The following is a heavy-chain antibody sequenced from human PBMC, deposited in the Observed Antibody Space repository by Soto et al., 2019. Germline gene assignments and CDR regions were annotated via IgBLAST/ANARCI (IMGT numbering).Heavy chain of an antibody. Sequence: DVHLVESGGGLIQPGGSLRLSSVASGLTVSGKKYMAWVGQAPGKGPEWVSGVYDLDGTYYADPVRGRFTTSIYCSRTTVYLQMRDLRPEDTALYFCATWHLREHAYDIWGQGTMVTVSS. CDR2: VYDLDGT. CDR3: ATWHLREHAYDI. V-gene: IGHV3-53*01. D-gene: IGHD5-12*01. J-gene: IGHJ3*02. CDR1: GLTVSGKKY.